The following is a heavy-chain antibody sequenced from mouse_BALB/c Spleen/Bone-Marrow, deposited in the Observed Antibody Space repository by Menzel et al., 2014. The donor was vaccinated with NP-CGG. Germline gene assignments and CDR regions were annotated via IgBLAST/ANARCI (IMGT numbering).Heavy chain of an antibody. J-gene: IGHJ3*01. CDR2: INPSTGYT. CDR3: ARSRDGCDSFAF. CDR1: GYTFTSYW. Sequence: QAHLQQSGAELAKPGASVKMSCKASGYTFTSYWMHWVKQRPGQGLEWIGYINPSTGYTEYNQKFKDKATLTADKSSSTAYMQLSSLTSEDSAVYYCARSRDGCDSFAFWDQATLVTISA. V-gene: IGHV1-7*01. D-gene: IGHD2-2*01.